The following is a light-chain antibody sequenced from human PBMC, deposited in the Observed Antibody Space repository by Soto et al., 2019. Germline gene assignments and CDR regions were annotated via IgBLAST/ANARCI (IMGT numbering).Light chain of an antibody. CDR3: CSYAGSSTYVV. Sequence: QSVLTQPDSVSGSPGQSITISCTGTSSDVGSYNLVSWYQQHPGKAPKLMIYEGSKRPSGVSNRFSGSKSGNTASLTISGLQAEDEADYYCCSYAGSSTYVVFGGGTKVTVL. CDR2: EGS. CDR1: SSDVGSYNL. J-gene: IGLJ2*01. V-gene: IGLV2-23*01.